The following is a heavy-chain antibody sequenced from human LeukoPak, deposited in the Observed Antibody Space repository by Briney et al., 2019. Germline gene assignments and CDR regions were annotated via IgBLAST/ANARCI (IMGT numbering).Heavy chain of an antibody. V-gene: IGHV1-46*01. CDR3: ARDLHPLPPVGATGY. CDR2: INPSGGST. J-gene: IGHJ4*02. D-gene: IGHD1-26*01. CDR1: GGTFSSHA. Sequence: ASVKVSCKASGGTFSSHAISWVRQAPGQGLEWMGIINPSGGSTSYAQKFQGRVTMTRDTSTSTVYMELSSLRSEDTAVYYCARDLHPLPPVGATGYWGQGTLVTVSS.